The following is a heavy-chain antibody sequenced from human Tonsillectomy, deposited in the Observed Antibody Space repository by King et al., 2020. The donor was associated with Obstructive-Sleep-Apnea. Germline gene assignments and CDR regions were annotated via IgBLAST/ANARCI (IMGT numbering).Heavy chain of an antibody. CDR2: ISYDGSNK. J-gene: IGHJ5*02. D-gene: IGHD3-22*01. CDR3: AGQEYYYDSSGYYEWFDP. Sequence: QLVQSGGGVVQPGRSLRLFCAASGFTFSSYAMPWVRQAPGKGLEWVAVISYDGSNKYYADSVKGRFTISRDNSKNTLYLQMNSLRAEDTAVYYCAGQEYYYDSSGYYEWFDPWGQGTLVTVSS. CDR1: GFTFSSYA. V-gene: IGHV3-30*04.